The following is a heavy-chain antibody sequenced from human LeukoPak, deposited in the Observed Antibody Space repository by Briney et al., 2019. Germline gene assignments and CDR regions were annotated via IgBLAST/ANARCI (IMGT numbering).Heavy chain of an antibody. CDR2: ISGSGGST. Sequence: GGSLRLSCAASGFTFSSYAMSWVRQAPGKGLEWVSAISGSGGSTYYADSVKGRFTISRDNSKNTLYLQMNSLRAEDTAVYYCATRDGGPVRKDAFDIWGQGTMVTVSS. V-gene: IGHV3-23*01. CDR1: GFTFSSYA. D-gene: IGHD4-17*01. J-gene: IGHJ3*02. CDR3: ATRDGGPVRKDAFDI.